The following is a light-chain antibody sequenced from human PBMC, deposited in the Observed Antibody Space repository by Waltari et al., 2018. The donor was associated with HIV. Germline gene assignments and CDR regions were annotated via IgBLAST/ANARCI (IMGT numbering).Light chain of an antibody. J-gene: IGLJ1*01. CDR1: GSNIGNNY. CDR3: GTWDSSLSAYV. Sequence: QSVLTQPPSVSAAPGPTVTISCSGSGSNIGNNYVSWYQQLPGTAPKLLIYAKNKRPSGIPYRFSGSKSGTSATLGITGLQTVDEADYYCGTWDSSLSAYVFGTGTKVTVL. CDR2: AKN. V-gene: IGLV1-51*01.